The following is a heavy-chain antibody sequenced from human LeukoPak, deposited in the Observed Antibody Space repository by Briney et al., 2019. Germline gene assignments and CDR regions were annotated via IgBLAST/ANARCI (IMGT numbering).Heavy chain of an antibody. CDR1: GFTFDDYG. CDR2: INWNGGST. D-gene: IGHD3-9*01. J-gene: IGHJ4*02. CDR3: ARDDETGISYYFDY. V-gene: IGHV3-20*04. Sequence: GRSLRLSCAASGFTFDDYGMSWVRQAPGKGLEWVSGINWNGGSTGYADSVKGRFTISRDNAKNSLYLQMNSLRAEDTALYYCARDDETGISYYFDYWGQGTLVTVSS.